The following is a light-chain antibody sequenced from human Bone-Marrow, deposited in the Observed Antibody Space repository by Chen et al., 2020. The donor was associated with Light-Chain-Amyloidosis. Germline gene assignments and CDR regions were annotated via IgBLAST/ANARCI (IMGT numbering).Light chain of an antibody. CDR1: SGSIASNY. CDR3: QSYDNNNHV. Sequence: NFMLTQPHAVSESPGKTVTISCTHSSGSIASNYVQWFQQRPGSPPTTVFYKDKERPSGVPDRFSGSIDSSSNFAYLTISGLETEDEADYYCQSYDNNNHVFGTGTKVTVL. V-gene: IGLV6-57*01. J-gene: IGLJ1*01. CDR2: KDK.